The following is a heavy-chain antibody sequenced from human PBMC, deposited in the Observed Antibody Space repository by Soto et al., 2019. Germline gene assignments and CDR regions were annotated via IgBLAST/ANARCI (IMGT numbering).Heavy chain of an antibody. D-gene: IGHD1-26*01. CDR1: GFTFNSYA. CDR2: ISYDGSNK. CDR3: ARGRIVGPTTAPHFDY. Sequence: PVGSLRLSCAASGFTFNSYAMHWVRQAPGKGLEWVAVISYDGSNKYYADSVKGRFTISRDNSKNTLYLQMNSLRAEDTAVYYCARGRIVGPTTAPHFDYWGQGTLVTVSS. J-gene: IGHJ4*02. V-gene: IGHV3-30-3*01.